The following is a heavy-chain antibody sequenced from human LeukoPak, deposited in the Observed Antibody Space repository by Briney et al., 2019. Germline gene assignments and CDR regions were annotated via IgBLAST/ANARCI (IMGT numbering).Heavy chain of an antibody. CDR1: GYSFTTYW. J-gene: IGHJ2*01. CDR3: ARLSCSGGRCYAPWYFDL. V-gene: IGHV5-51*01. Sequence: GESLKISCKGSGYSFTTYWIGWVRQMPGKGLEWMGIIYPGDSDTRYSPSFQGQVTISADKSISTAYLQWSSLKASGTAMYYCARLSCSGGRCYAPWYFDLWGRGTLVTVSS. D-gene: IGHD2-15*01. CDR2: IYPGDSDT.